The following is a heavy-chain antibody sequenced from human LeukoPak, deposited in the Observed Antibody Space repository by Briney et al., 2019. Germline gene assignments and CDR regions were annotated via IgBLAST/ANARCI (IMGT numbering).Heavy chain of an antibody. CDR2: IKSKTDGETI. CDR3: LFSIFQH. D-gene: IGHD3-10*02. CDR1: GFTFSDAW. Sequence: GGSLRLSGAASGFTFSDAWMSWVRQAPGKGLEWVGRIKSKTDGETIDYGTAMKDRFRISRDDSKNTLYLQMNSLKTEDTAVYYCLFSIFQHWGQGTLVTVSS. V-gene: IGHV3-15*01. J-gene: IGHJ1*01.